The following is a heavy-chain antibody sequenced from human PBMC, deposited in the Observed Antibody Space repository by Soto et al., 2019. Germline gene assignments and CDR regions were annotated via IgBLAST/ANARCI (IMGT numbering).Heavy chain of an antibody. CDR3: ASDRVRPLTFDY. V-gene: IGHV4-31*03. CDR2: INHSGDA. Sequence: QMQLQESGPGLVKPSETLSLTCTVSGCDITSGGYYWGWIRQHPGKGLEWIGYINHSGDAYYNPSLKSRVTMSVDTSKNQFSLKLSSVTDADPAVYYCASDRVRPLTFDYWGQGTLVTVSS. J-gene: IGHJ4*02. D-gene: IGHD3-9*01. CDR1: GCDITSGGYY.